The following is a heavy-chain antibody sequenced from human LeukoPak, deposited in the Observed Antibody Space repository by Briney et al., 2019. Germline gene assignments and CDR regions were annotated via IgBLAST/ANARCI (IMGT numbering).Heavy chain of an antibody. CDR2: IYYRGST. J-gene: IGHJ4*02. CDR1: GGSISSNY. CDR3: ARDVTAMAYFDY. D-gene: IGHD5-18*01. Sequence: PSETLSLTCTVSGGSISSNYWSWIRQPPGKGLEWIGYIYYRGSTNYNPSLKSRVTISVDTSKNQFSLKLSSVTAADTAVYYCARDVTAMAYFDYWGQGTLVTVSS. V-gene: IGHV4-59*01.